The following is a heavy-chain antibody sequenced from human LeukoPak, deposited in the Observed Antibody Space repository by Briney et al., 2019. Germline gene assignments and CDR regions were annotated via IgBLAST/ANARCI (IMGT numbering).Heavy chain of an antibody. D-gene: IGHD6-6*01. J-gene: IGHJ4*02. CDR2: IYHSGST. CDR1: GGSISSGGYY. Sequence: SQTLSLTCTVSGGSISSGGYYWSWIRQPPGKGLEWIGYIYHSGSTYYNPSLKSRVTISVDRSKNQFSLKLSSVTAADTAVYYYARDSSSLYYFDYWGQGTLVTVSS. V-gene: IGHV4-30-2*01. CDR3: ARDSSSLYYFDY.